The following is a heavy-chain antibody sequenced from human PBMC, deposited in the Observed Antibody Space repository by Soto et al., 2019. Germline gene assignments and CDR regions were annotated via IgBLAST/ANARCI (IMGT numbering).Heavy chain of an antibody. CDR3: ARSPGGVSGIIIEGTNWFAP. Sequence: XSVKVPCNAPGDPFTSYYMHWVRQAPGHGLEWMGVINPNGGSTRFAQKFQGRVTMTRDTSTSTVYMELRGLTSEDTAVYYCARSPGGVSGIIIEGTNWFAPCGQRTLVTVSS. V-gene: IGHV1-46*01. D-gene: IGHD3-16*01. CDR2: INPNGGST. J-gene: IGHJ5*02. CDR1: GDPFTSYY.